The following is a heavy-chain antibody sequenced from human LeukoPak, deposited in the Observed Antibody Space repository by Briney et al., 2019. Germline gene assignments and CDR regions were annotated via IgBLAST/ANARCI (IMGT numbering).Heavy chain of an antibody. J-gene: IGHJ4*02. CDR3: ARDRAYNRFDY. Sequence: GGSVRLSCVDSGFTFSTSWMASVRQAPGKGLEWVANIKEDGSAKNYVGSVRGRFTVSRDNAKKSVYLEMNSLRAEDTAVYYCARDRAYNRFDYWGQGTLVTVSS. CDR1: GFTFSTSW. CDR2: IKEDGSAK. V-gene: IGHV3-7*01. D-gene: IGHD1-14*01.